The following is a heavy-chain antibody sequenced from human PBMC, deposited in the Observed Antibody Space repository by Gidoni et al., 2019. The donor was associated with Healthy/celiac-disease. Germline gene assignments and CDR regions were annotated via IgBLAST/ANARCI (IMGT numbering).Heavy chain of an antibody. D-gene: IGHD3-10*01. J-gene: IGHJ4*02. Sequence: EVQLVESGGGLVKPGGSLRLSCAASGFTFSGYTMNWIRQAPGKGLEWVSSISSTGDYIYYADSMKGRFTISRDNAKDSLFLQMNSLRAEDTAVYYCARDLGLYGSGSHTWLYWGQGTLLTVSS. V-gene: IGHV3-21*01. CDR1: GFTFSGYT. CDR2: ISSTGDYI. CDR3: ARDLGLYGSGSHTWLY.